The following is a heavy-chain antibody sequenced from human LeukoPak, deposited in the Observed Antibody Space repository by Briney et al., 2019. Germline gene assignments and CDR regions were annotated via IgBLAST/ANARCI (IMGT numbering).Heavy chain of an antibody. V-gene: IGHV4-59*12. J-gene: IGHJ4*02. Sequence: SETLSLTCTVSGGSISSYYWSWIRQPPGKGLEWIGYIYYSGSTNYNPSLKSRVTISVDTSKNQFSLKVTSVTAADTAVYYCAREGGYESGGLDYWAQGTLVTVSS. CDR1: GGSISSYY. CDR2: IYYSGST. D-gene: IGHD5-12*01. CDR3: AREGGYESGGLDY.